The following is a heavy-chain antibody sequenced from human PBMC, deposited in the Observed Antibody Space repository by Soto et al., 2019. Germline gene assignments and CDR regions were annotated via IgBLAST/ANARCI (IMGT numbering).Heavy chain of an antibody. Sequence: QVQLQQWGAGLLKPSETLSLTCAVYGGSFSGYYWSWIRQPPGKGLEWMGEINHSGSTNYNPSLKSRVTISVDTSKNQFSLKLSSVTAADTAVYYCVREGYCSGGSCYSRTLDYWGQGTLVTVSS. CDR1: GGSFSGYY. V-gene: IGHV4-34*01. CDR3: VREGYCSGGSCYSRTLDY. D-gene: IGHD2-15*01. J-gene: IGHJ4*02. CDR2: INHSGST.